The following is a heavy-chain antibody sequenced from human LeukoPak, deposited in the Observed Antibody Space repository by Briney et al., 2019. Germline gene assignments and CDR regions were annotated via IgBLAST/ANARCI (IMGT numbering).Heavy chain of an antibody. V-gene: IGHV3-9*01. D-gene: IGHD3-22*01. CDR3: AKDLAYYYDSSGYPQAFDI. CDR2: ISWNSGSI. Sequence: PGGSLRLSCAASGFTFDDYAMHWVRQAPGKGLEWVSGISWNSGSIGCADSVKGRSTISRDNAKNSLYLQMNSLRAEDTALYYCAKDLAYYYDSSGYPQAFDIWGQGTMVTVSS. J-gene: IGHJ3*02. CDR1: GFTFDDYA.